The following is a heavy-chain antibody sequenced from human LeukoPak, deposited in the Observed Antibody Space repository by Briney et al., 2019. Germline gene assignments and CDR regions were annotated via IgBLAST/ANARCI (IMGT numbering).Heavy chain of an antibody. Sequence: SETLSLTCTVSGGSITNNNCFWGWIRQPPGKGLEWIGSMCYSGATYYNPPLMSRVSMSVDTSKKQFSLKLSSVTAADTAVYYCVKDRGNHTTDYWGQGTLVTVSS. CDR1: GGSITNNNCF. CDR3: VKDRGNHTTDY. D-gene: IGHD1-14*01. CDR2: MCYSGAT. V-gene: IGHV4-39*07. J-gene: IGHJ4*02.